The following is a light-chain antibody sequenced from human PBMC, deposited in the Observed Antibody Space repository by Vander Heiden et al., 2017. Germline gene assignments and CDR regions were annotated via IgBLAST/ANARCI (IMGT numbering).Light chain of an antibody. J-gene: IGKJ1*01. CDR2: AVS. Sequence: AIQLTQSSSSLSASVGDRVTITCRASPDIGNDLTWYQQKPGKAPKFLISAVSSLEGGVPSRFSGSGFGTDFTLTITSLQPEDSATYYCLQDHVFPWTLGQGTKVEVK. CDR3: LQDHVFPWT. V-gene: IGKV1-6*01. CDR1: PDIGND.